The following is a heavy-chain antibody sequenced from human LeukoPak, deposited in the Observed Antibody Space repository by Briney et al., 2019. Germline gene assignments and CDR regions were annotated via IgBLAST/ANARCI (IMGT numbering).Heavy chain of an antibody. V-gene: IGHV3-23*01. CDR3: AKAFSYGSGYNYKTFDS. Sequence: GGSLRLSCAASGFTFSYYAMSWVRQAPGEGLEWVSGITGTDGSTYYADSVKGRFTISRDNSKSALYLQMNSLRAEDTALYYCAKAFSYGSGYNYKTFDSWGQGTLVTVSS. D-gene: IGHD3-10*01. CDR2: ITGTDGST. J-gene: IGHJ4*02. CDR1: GFTFSYYA.